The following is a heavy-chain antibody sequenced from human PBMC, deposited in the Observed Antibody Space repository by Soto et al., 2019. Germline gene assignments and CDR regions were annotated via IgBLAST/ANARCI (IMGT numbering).Heavy chain of an antibody. Sequence: EVQLVESGGGLVQPGGSLRLSCAASGFTVSSNYMSWVRQAPGKGLEWVSVIYSGGSTYYADSVKGRFTISRDNSKNTLYLQRLSLVAEGTAVYYWGRVRRTRDGVDVWGQGTTVTVSS. J-gene: IGHJ6*02. V-gene: IGHV3-66*01. CDR3: GRVRRTRDGVDV. CDR1: GFTVSSNY. CDR2: IYSGGST. D-gene: IGHD6-6*01.